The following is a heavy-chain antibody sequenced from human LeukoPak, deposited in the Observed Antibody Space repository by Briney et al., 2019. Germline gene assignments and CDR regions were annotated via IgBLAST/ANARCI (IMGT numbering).Heavy chain of an antibody. J-gene: IGHJ4*02. Sequence: GGSLRLSCAASGFTFSSYAMSWVRQAPGKGLEWVSAISGSGENTNYADSVKGRFTMSRDNSRNMLYLQMNSLRDEDTAKYYCAKTVSGSYSYQGGDYWGQGTLVTVS. CDR3: AKTVSGSYSYQGGDY. D-gene: IGHD3-16*02. V-gene: IGHV3-23*01. CDR1: GFTFSSYA. CDR2: ISGSGENT.